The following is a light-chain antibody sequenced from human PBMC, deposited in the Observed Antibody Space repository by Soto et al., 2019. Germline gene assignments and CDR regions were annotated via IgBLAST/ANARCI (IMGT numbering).Light chain of an antibody. CDR2: AAS. CDR3: QQSYSTPRT. Sequence: GDRVTITCRASQSISTWLAWYQQKPGKAPKLLIYAASSLQSGVPSRFSGSGSGTDFTLTISSLQPEDFATDYWQQSYSTPRTFGQGTKVDIK. J-gene: IGKJ1*01. V-gene: IGKV1-39*01. CDR1: QSISTW.